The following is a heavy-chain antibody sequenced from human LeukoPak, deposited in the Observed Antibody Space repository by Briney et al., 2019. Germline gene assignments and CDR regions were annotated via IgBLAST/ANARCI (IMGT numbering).Heavy chain of an antibody. J-gene: IGHJ4*02. V-gene: IGHV3-21*01. D-gene: IGHD5-24*01. CDR2: ISSSSSYI. CDR1: GFTFSSYS. CDR3: ARSPGRSRGFDY. Sequence: GGSLRLSCAASGFTFSSYSMNWVRQAPGKGLEWVSSISSSSSYIYYADSVKGRFTISRDNAKNSLYLQMNSLRAEDTAVYYCARSPGRSRGFDYWGQGTLVTVSS.